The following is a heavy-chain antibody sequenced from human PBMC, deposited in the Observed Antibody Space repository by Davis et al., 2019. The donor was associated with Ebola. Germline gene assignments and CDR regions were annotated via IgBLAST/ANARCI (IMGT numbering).Heavy chain of an antibody. Sequence: PSDTLSLTFPVPGGPISSYYWSWIRQPPGKGLEWSGRIYTSGSTRYNPSLKSRVTMSVDTSTNQFSLKLSSVTAADTAVYYCARDCIAVPGCFDYWGQGTLVTVSS. CDR2: IYTSGST. V-gene: IGHV4-4*07. J-gene: IGHJ4*02. CDR1: GGPISSYY. CDR3: ARDCIAVPGCFDY. D-gene: IGHD6-19*01.